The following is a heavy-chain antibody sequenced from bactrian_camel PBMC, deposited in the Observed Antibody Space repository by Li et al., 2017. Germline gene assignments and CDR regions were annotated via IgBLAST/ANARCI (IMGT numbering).Heavy chain of an antibody. J-gene: IGHJ6*01. CDR1: GFTFSVYY. V-gene: IGHV3S40*01. CDR3: ANLVLDYQDYDAPVVDFGY. D-gene: IGHD5*01. Sequence: VQLVESGGGLVQPGGSLTLSCAASGFTFSVYYMTWARQAPGKGLEWVSGIDSGGGNTYYVDSVKGRFTISRDNAKNTVYLRLNSLKTEDMAMYYCANLVLDYQDYDAPVVDFGYWGQGTQVTVS. CDR2: IDSGGGNT.